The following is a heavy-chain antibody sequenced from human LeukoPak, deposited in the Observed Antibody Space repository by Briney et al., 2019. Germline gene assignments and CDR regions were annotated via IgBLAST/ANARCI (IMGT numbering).Heavy chain of an antibody. CDR3: ARQSRDGSKTRGYYFGY. Sequence: GESLKISCQVSGYSFINYWIGWVRQMPGKGLESIGIIYPADSDTTYSPSFQGQVTISADKSISTVYLQWSSLKASDTAMYYCARQSRDGSKTRGYYFGYWGQGTLVTVSS. CDR2: IYPADSDT. D-gene: IGHD3-10*01. V-gene: IGHV5-51*01. CDR1: GYSFINYW. J-gene: IGHJ4*02.